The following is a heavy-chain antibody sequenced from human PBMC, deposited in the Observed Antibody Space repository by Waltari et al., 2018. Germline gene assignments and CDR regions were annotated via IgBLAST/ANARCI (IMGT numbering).Heavy chain of an antibody. CDR3: TRNVFSDY. J-gene: IGHJ4*02. Sequence: EVQLVESGGGLVQPGQSLRLSCTTSGFTFGDYVMTWVRQAPGQGLEWVGFSRDKGYGGTAEYGASVKGRFTISRDDSKGIVYLQMDSLKTEDTAVYFCTRNVFSDYWGQGSLVTVSS. V-gene: IGHV3-49*04. CDR1: GFTFGDYV. CDR2: SRDKGYGGTA.